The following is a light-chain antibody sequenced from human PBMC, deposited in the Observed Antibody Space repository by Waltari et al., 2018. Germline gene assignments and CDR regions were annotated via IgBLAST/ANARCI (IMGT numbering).Light chain of an antibody. V-gene: IGKV4-1*01. CDR3: QQHYTTPWT. Sequence: DIVMTQSPDSLAVSLGERATINCKSSQTVLYSANNKNYLTWYQHKPGQPPKLFISWASSRESGVPDRVTGSGSGTDFTLTISSLQAEDVAVYYCQQHYTTPWTFGQGTKVEIK. CDR2: WAS. J-gene: IGKJ1*01. CDR1: QTVLYSANNKNY.